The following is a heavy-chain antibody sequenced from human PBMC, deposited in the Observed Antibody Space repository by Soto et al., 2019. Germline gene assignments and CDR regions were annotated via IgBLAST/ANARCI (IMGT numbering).Heavy chain of an antibody. CDR1: GFTFSTYS. CDR3: ARISLGYCTNGVCYTPFDH. Sequence: VQLVESGGGLVKPGGSLRLSCAASGFTFSTYSVNWVRQAPGKGLEWVSSISSSSGYIYYADSVKGRFTISRDNAKNALTLQINSLRAEDTAVYYFARISLGYCTNGVCYTPFDHWGQGTLVTVSS. CDR2: ISSSSGYI. J-gene: IGHJ4*02. D-gene: IGHD2-8*01. V-gene: IGHV3-21*01.